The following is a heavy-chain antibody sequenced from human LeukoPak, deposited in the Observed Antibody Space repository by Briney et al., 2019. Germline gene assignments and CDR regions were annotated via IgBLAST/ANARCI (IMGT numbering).Heavy chain of an antibody. Sequence: ASVKVSCKVSGYTLTELSMHWVRQAPRKGLEWIGGFDPEDGETIYAQKFQGRVTMTEDTSTDTAYMELSSLRSEDTAVYYCATLIGGILYGANFDYWGQGTLVTVSS. CDR3: ATLIGGILYGANFDY. CDR2: FDPEDGET. CDR1: GYTLTELS. J-gene: IGHJ4*02. V-gene: IGHV1-24*01. D-gene: IGHD2-21*01.